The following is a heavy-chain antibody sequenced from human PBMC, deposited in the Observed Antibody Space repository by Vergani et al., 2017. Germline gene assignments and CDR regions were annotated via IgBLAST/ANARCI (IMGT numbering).Heavy chain of an antibody. CDR1: GGSISSSSYY. V-gene: IGHV4-39*01. CDR3: ARLVATIWYFDL. D-gene: IGHD5-12*01. J-gene: IGHJ2*01. Sequence: QLQLQESGPGLVKPSETLSLTCTVSGGSISSSSYYWGWLRQPPGKGLEWIGSIYYSGSTYYNPSLKSRVTISVDTSKNQFSLKLSSVTAADTAVYYCARLVATIWYFDLWGRGTLVTVSS. CDR2: IYYSGST.